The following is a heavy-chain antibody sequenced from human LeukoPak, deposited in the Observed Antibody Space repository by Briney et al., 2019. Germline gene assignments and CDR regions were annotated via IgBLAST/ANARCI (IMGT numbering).Heavy chain of an antibody. V-gene: IGHV3-23*01. CDR2: INGSMG. CDR1: GFTFSSFA. CDR3: AQGSYGDYGGQLQN. D-gene: IGHD4-23*01. Sequence: PGGSLRLSCAASGFTFSSFAMSWVRQAPGKGLAWVSAINGSMGHYSDSVKGRSSISRDNSKNTLYLQMDSLRAEDTALYYCAQGSYGDYGGQLQNWGQGTLVTVSS. J-gene: IGHJ1*01.